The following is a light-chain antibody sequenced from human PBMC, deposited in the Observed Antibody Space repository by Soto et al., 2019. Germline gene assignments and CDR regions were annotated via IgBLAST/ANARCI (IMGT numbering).Light chain of an antibody. J-gene: IGKJ1*01. CDR3: QQYDNLPRT. V-gene: IGKV1-33*01. Sequence: DIQMTQSPSSLSASVGDRVTITCHASHDISNYLNWYQQKPGKAPKLLSYDASNLETGVPSRFSGSGSGTDFTFTISSLQPEDIATYYCQQYDNLPRTFGQGTKVEIK. CDR2: DAS. CDR1: HDISNY.